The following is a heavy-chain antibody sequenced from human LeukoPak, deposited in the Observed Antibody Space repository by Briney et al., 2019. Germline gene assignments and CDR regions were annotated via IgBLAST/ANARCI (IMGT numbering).Heavy chain of an antibody. J-gene: IGHJ4*02. Sequence: SETLSLTCAVYGGSFSGYYWSWIRQPAGKGLEWIGRIYTSGSTNYNPSLKSRVTISVDTSKNQFSLKLSSVTAADTPVYYCARDRSFSGSYLDYWGQGTLVTVSS. CDR2: IYTSGST. V-gene: IGHV4-4*07. CDR3: ARDRSFSGSYLDY. CDR1: GGSFSGYY. D-gene: IGHD1-26*01.